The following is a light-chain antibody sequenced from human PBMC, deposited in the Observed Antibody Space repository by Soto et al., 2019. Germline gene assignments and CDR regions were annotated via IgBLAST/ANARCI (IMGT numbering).Light chain of an antibody. Sequence: EIVLTQSPATLSWSPGERATLSCRASQSVSSYLAWYQQKPGQAPRLLIYDASNRATGIPARFSGSGSGTDCTLTISSLEPEDFAVYYCQQRSNWPPLTFGGGTKVEIK. J-gene: IGKJ4*01. CDR1: QSVSSY. V-gene: IGKV3-11*01. CDR2: DAS. CDR3: QQRSNWPPLT.